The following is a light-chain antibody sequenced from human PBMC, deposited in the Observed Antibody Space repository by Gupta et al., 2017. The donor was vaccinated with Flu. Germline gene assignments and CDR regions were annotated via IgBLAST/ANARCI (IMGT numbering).Light chain of an antibody. CDR3: SSYTSSDTFV. V-gene: IGLV2-18*02. CDR2: EVS. CDR1: SSDVGTYNR. J-gene: IGLJ1*01. Sequence: QSALTQPPSVSGSPGQSVTISCTGTSSDVGTYNRVSWYQQSPGTAPNLMIYEVSNRPSGVPVSFSGSKSGNTASLTISGRKGEDEADYYCSSYTSSDTFVFGTGTKVTVL.